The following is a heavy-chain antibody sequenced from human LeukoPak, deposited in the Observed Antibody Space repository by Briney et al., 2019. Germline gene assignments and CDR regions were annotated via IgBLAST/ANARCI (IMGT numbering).Heavy chain of an antibody. Sequence: GGSLRLSCAASGFTFSSYGMHWVRQAPGKGLEWVAFIRYDGSNKYYADSVKGRFTISRDNSKNTLYLQMNSLRAEDTAVYYCVDYYDSSGYQMGAFFDYWGQGTLVTVSS. CDR1: GFTFSSYG. V-gene: IGHV3-30*02. CDR3: VDYYDSSGYQMGAFFDY. D-gene: IGHD3-22*01. CDR2: IRYDGSNK. J-gene: IGHJ4*02.